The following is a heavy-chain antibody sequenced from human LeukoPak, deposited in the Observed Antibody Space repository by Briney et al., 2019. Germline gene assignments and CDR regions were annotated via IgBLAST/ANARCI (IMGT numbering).Heavy chain of an antibody. CDR2: ISSSSSTI. CDR3: AKERADVLDP. Sequence: GSLRPSCAAFGFTFSSYSMNWVRQAPGKGLEWVSYISSSSSTIYYADSVKGRFTISRDNAKNSLYLQMNSMRAEDTAVYFCAKERADVLDPWGQGTLVTVSS. D-gene: IGHD6-19*01. V-gene: IGHV3-48*01. J-gene: IGHJ5*02. CDR1: GFTFSSYS.